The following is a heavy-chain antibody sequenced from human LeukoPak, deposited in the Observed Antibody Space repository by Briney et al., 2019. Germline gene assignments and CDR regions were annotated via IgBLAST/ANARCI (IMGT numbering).Heavy chain of an antibody. CDR3: ARGVITIFGVVDY. Sequence: PGGSLRLSCAASGFTFSGYEMNWVRQAPGKGLEWVSYISSSGSTIYYADSVKGRFTISRDNAKNSLYLQMDSLRAEDTAVYYCARGVITIFGVVDYWGQGTLVTVSS. V-gene: IGHV3-48*03. CDR2: ISSSGSTI. D-gene: IGHD3-3*01. J-gene: IGHJ4*02. CDR1: GFTFSGYE.